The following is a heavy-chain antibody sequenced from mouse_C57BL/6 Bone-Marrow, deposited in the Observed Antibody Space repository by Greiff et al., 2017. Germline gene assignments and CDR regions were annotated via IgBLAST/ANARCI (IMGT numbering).Heavy chain of an antibody. Sequence: EVQLQQSGTVLARPGASVKMSCKTSGYTFTSYWMHWVKQRPGQGLEWIGAIYPGNSDTSYNQKFKGKAKLTAVTSASTAYMELSSLTSVNSAVYYVTKKELGGFAYWGQGTLVTVSA. CDR1: GYTFTSYW. J-gene: IGHJ3*01. D-gene: IGHD4-1*01. CDR3: TKKELGGFAY. CDR2: IYPGNSDT. V-gene: IGHV1-5*01.